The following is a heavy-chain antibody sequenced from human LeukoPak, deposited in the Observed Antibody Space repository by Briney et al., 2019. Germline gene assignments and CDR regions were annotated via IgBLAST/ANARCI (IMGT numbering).Heavy chain of an antibody. Sequence: ASVKVSCKASGYTFTSYGISWVRQAPGQGLEWTGWISAYNGNTNYAQKLQGRVTMTTDTSTSTAYMELRSLRSDDTAVYYCARDRYYYDSSGYYPEYYFDYWGQGTLVTVSS. V-gene: IGHV1-18*01. CDR2: ISAYNGNT. CDR3: ARDRYYYDSSGYYPEYYFDY. J-gene: IGHJ4*02. CDR1: GYTFTSYG. D-gene: IGHD3-22*01.